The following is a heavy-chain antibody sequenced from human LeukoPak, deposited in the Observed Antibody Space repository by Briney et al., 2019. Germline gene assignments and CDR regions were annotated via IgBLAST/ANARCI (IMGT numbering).Heavy chain of an antibody. CDR2: IYHSGST. CDR3: AGNQYSSGWYSY. Sequence: GSLRLSCAASGFTFSNAWMSWIRQPPGKGLEWIGSIYHSGSTYYNPSLKSRVTISVDTSKNQFSLKLSSVTAADTAVYYCAGNQYSSGWYSYWGQGTLVTVSS. D-gene: IGHD6-19*01. CDR1: GFTFSNAW. J-gene: IGHJ4*02. V-gene: IGHV4-38-2*01.